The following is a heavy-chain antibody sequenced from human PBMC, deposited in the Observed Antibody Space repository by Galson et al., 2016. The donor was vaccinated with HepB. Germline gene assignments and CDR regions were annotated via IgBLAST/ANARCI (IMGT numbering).Heavy chain of an antibody. CDR1: GFTFNNYD. CDR2: ITRGGGTT. V-gene: IGHV3-48*02. Sequence: SLRLSCAASGFTFNNYDMHWFRQAPGKGLEWVSYITRGGGTTRYADSVRGRFTISRDNAKNSLYLQMNSLRDEDTAVYYCARDVRGSEDYWGQGTLVTVSS. J-gene: IGHJ4*02. D-gene: IGHD1-26*01. CDR3: ARDVRGSEDY.